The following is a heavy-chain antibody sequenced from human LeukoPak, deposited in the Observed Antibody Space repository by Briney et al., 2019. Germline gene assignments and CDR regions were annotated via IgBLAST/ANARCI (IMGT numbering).Heavy chain of an antibody. J-gene: IGHJ4*02. V-gene: IGHV3-30-3*01. CDR3: AKGPYYDFWSGYSDRYYFDY. Sequence: QTGGSLRLSCAASGFTFSSYAMHWVRQAPGKGLEWVAVISYDGSNKYYADSVKGRFTISRDNSKNTLYLQMNSLRAEDTAVYYCAKGPYYDFWSGYSDRYYFDYWGQGTLVTVSS. CDR1: GFTFSSYA. D-gene: IGHD3-3*01. CDR2: ISYDGSNK.